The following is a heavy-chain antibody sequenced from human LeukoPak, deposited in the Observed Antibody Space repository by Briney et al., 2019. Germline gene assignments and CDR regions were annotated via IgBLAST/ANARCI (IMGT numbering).Heavy chain of an antibody. CDR3: ARDPPPTHWELGAFDY. V-gene: IGHV3-48*01. D-gene: IGHD1-26*01. CDR1: GFTFSSYS. Sequence: GGSLRLSCAASGFTFSSYSMNWVRQAPGKGLEWVSYISSSSSTIYYADSVKGRFTISRDNAKNSLYLQMNSLRAEDTAVYYCARDPPPTHWELGAFDYWGQGTLVTVSS. J-gene: IGHJ4*02. CDR2: ISSSSSTI.